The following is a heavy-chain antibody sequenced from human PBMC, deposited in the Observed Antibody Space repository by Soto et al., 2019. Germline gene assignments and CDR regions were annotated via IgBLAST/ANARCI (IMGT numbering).Heavy chain of an antibody. Sequence: QITLKESGPTLVKPTQTLTLTCTFSGFSLSTTGVGVGWIRQPPGKALDWLALIYWDDDKRYNPSLKSRLTITKDTTKNHVVLTMTNMDSVDTATYYCVQSRCGGDCLQSYSSHSYYGLDVWGQGTTVTVSS. J-gene: IGHJ6*02. D-gene: IGHD2-21*01. CDR3: VQSRCGGDCLQSYSSHSYYGLDV. CDR1: GFSLSTTGVG. CDR2: IYWDDDK. V-gene: IGHV2-5*02.